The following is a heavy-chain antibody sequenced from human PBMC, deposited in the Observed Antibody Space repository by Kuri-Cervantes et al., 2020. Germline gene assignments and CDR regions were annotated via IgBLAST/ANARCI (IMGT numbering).Heavy chain of an antibody. CDR2: ISWNSGSI. CDR1: GFTFDDYA. D-gene: IGHD6-19*01. J-gene: IGHJ4*02. Sequence: SLKISCAASGFTFDDYAMHWVRQAPGKGLEWVSGISWNSGSIGYADSVKGRFTISRDNSKNTLYLQMNSLRAEDTAVYYCAKDQQEAGTGDFDYWGQGTLVTVSS. CDR3: AKDQQEAGTGDFDY. V-gene: IGHV3-9*01.